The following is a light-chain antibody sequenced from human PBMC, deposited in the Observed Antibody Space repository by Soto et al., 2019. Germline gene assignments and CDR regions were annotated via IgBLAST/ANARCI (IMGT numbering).Light chain of an antibody. CDR1: ENINTD. CDR2: AAS. CDR3: QQSYSLPYT. Sequence: DIQMTQSPSSLSASVEDRVNITCRASENINTDLNWFQQKPGTATKLLIFAASGLQGWVPSRFSGSGSGTDFTLTISSLQPEDFATYFCQQSYSLPYTFGQGTKLEIK. V-gene: IGKV1-39*01. J-gene: IGKJ2*01.